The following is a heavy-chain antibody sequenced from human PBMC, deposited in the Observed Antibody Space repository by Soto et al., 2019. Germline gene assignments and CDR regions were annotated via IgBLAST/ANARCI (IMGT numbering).Heavy chain of an antibody. V-gene: IGHV1-18*01. CDR1: GYTFSTYG. CDR2: ISAYNGNS. D-gene: IGHD2-15*01. CDR3: VRHGRVAVMKFDYHNGMDL. J-gene: IGHJ6*02. Sequence: QVPLVQSGAEVKKPGASVKVSCKASGYTFSTYGISWARQAPGQGLEWMGWISAYNGNSKNTQKLKGRVNMTTDTATDSAYMELRSLRSDDAAVYFCVRHGRVAVMKFDYHNGMDLWGQGTTVTVSS.